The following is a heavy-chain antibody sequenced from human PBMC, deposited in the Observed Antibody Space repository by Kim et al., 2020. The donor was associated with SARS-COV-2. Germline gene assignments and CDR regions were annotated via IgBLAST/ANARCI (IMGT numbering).Heavy chain of an antibody. J-gene: IGHJ5*02. CDR2: IYYSGST. CDR3: ARYNWNYNWFDP. D-gene: IGHD1-7*01. CDR1: GGPISSYY. Sequence: SETLSLTCTVSGGPISSYYWSWIRQPPGKGLEWIGYIYYSGSTNYNPSLKSRVTISVDTSKNQFSLKLSSVTAADTAVYYCARYNWNYNWFDPWGQGTLVTVSS. V-gene: IGHV4-59*13.